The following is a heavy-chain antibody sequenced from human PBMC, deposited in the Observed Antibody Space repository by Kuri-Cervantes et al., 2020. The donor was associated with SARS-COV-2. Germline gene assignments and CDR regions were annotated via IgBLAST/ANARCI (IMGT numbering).Heavy chain of an antibody. Sequence: SLKISCAASGFTFSSYAMHWVRQAPGKGLEWVAVISYDGSNKYYADSVKGRFTISRDNSKNTLYLQMNSLRAEDTAVYYCARDPDDILTGPLDYWGQGTLVTVSS. D-gene: IGHD3-9*01. V-gene: IGHV3-30*04. CDR3: ARDPDDILTGPLDY. J-gene: IGHJ4*02. CDR2: ISYDGSNK. CDR1: GFTFSSYA.